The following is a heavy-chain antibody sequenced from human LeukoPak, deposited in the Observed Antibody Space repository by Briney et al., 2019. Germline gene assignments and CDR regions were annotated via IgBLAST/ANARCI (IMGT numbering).Heavy chain of an antibody. J-gene: IGHJ4*02. Sequence: GGSLRLSCAASGFTFDDYGMSWVRQAPGKGLEWVSGINWNGGSTGYADSVKGRFTISRDNAKNSLYLQMNSLRAEDTALYYCARDLWGYGSSGYSYSYWGQGTLVTVSS. V-gene: IGHV3-20*04. D-gene: IGHD3-22*01. CDR1: GFTFDDYG. CDR3: ARDLWGYGSSGYSYSY. CDR2: INWNGGST.